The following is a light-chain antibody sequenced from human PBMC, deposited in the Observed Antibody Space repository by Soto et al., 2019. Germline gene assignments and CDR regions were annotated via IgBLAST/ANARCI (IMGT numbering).Light chain of an antibody. Sequence: EFVLTQSPGTLSLSPGERATLSCRASQSVSATYLAWYQQKPGQAPRLLIYAASSSATGVPDRFSGSGSGTDFTLTISRLEPEDFAVYYCQHYVTSPLTFGGGTKVEIK. V-gene: IGKV3-20*01. CDR1: QSVSATY. J-gene: IGKJ4*01. CDR2: AAS. CDR3: QHYVTSPLT.